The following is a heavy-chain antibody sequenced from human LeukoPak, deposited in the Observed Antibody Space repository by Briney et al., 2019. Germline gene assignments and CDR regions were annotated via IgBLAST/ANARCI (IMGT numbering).Heavy chain of an antibody. CDR2: INPSGGST. D-gene: IGHD5-18*01. J-gene: IGHJ6*02. Sequence: GASVKVSCKASGYTFTSYYMHWVRQAPGQGLEWMGIINPSGGSTSYAQKFQGRVTMTRDTSTSTVYIELSSLRSEDTAVYYCARDLHLDTAMVSRNYYGMDVWGQGTTVTVSS. CDR1: GYTFTSYY. CDR3: ARDLHLDTAMVSRNYYGMDV. V-gene: IGHV1-46*01.